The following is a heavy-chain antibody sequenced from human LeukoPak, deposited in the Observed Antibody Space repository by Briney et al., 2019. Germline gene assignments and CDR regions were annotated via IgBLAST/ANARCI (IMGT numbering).Heavy chain of an antibody. CDR1: GFTFSSYD. Sequence: GGSLRLSCAVSGFTFSSYDMSWVRQAPGKGLEWVSGISGSGGSTYYADSVKGRFTISRDTSKNALYLQMNSLRVEDTAVYYCAKVGQNYDILTYYFDYWGQGTLVTVSS. D-gene: IGHD3-9*01. CDR2: ISGSGGST. V-gene: IGHV3-23*01. J-gene: IGHJ4*02. CDR3: AKVGQNYDILTYYFDY.